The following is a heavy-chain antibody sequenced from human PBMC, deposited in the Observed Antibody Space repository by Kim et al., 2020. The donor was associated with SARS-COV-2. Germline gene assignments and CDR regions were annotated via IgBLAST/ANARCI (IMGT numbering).Heavy chain of an antibody. CDR3: AKFPREADPSGWWGDYLDV. V-gene: IGHV3-30*18. J-gene: IGHJ6*02. CDR2: ISYDGSNK. Sequence: GGSLRLSCAASGFTFSSYGMHWVRQAPGKGLEWVAVISYDGSNKYYADSVKSRFTISRDNSKNTPYLQMNSLRAEATAVYYGAKFPREADPSGWWGDYLDVWGQGTPVTVSS. D-gene: IGHD6-19*01. CDR1: GFTFSSYG.